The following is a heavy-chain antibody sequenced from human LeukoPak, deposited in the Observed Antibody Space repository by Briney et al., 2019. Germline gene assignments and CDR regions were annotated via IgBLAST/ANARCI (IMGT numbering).Heavy chain of an antibody. CDR1: GFTFSSYA. CDR2: ISYDGSNK. Sequence: PGGSLRLSCAASGFTFSSYAMHWVRQAPGKGLEWVAVISYDGSNKYYADSVKGRFTISRDNSKNTLYLQMNSLRAEDTAVYYCARATYYYFDHWGQGTLVTVSS. CDR3: ARATYYYFDH. D-gene: IGHD4-11*01. V-gene: IGHV3-30*04. J-gene: IGHJ4*02.